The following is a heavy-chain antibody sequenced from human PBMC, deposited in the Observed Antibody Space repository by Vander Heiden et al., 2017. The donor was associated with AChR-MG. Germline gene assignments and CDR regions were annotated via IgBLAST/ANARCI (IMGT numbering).Heavy chain of an antibody. CDR2: ISGSGDIT. CDR3: AKHYSDYSSFDY. CDR1: GFTFSSYA. D-gene: IGHD4-17*01. V-gene: IGHV3-23*01. J-gene: IGHJ4*02. Sequence: EVQVLESGGGLVQPGGSLRLSCAASGFTFSSYAMSWVRQAPGKGLEWVSAISGSGDITYYADSVKGRFTISRDNSKNTLYLQMNSLRAEDTAVYYCAKHYSDYSSFDYWGQGTLVTVSS.